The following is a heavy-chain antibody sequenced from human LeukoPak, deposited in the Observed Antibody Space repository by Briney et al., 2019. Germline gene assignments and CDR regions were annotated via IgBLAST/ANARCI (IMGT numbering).Heavy chain of an antibody. CDR3: ARSEAEYSSSWYRF. CDR1: GYTFTSYG. CDR2: ISAYNGNT. J-gene: IGHJ4*02. V-gene: IGHV1-18*01. D-gene: IGHD6-13*01. Sequence: ASVKVSCKASGYTFTSYGIGWVRQAPGQGLEWMGWISAYNGNTNYAQKLQGRVTMTTDTSTSTAYMELRSLRSDDTAVYYCARSEAEYSSSWYRFWGQGTLVTVSS.